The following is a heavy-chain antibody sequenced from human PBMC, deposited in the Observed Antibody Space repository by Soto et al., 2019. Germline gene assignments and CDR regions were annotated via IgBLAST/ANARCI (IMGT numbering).Heavy chain of an antibody. CDR3: ARVGSQMIVAATDYFDY. D-gene: IGHD6-19*01. CDR1: GYTFSSYY. V-gene: IGHV1-46*01. J-gene: IGHJ4*02. Sequence: QVQLVQSGAEVKKPGASVKVSCKASGYTFSSYYMHWVRQAPGQGLEWMGVINPSGDSTNYAQKFQGRVTMTRDTSTSTVYLEVTSQRSEDTAVYYCARVGSQMIVAATDYFDYWGEGPLVTVAS. CDR2: INPSGDST.